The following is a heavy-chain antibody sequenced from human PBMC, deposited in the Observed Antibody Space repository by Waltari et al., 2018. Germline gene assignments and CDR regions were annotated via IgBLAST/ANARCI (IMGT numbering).Heavy chain of an antibody. J-gene: IGHJ4*02. CDR2: IYYSGST. CDR3: ARSLIAAQLYFDY. D-gene: IGHD6-13*01. V-gene: IGHV4-59*11. CDR1: GGSISSHY. Sequence: QVQLQESGPGLVKPSETLSLTCTVSGGSISSHYWSWIRQPPGKGLEWIGYIYYSGSTNYNPSLNSRVTISVDTSKNQFSLKLSSVTAADTAVYYCARSLIAAQLYFDYWGQGTLVTVSS.